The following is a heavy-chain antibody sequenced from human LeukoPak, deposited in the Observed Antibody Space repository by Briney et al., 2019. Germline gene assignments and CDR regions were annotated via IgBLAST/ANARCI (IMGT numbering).Heavy chain of an antibody. J-gene: IGHJ5*02. V-gene: IGHV4-34*01. CDR2: INHSGST. Sequence: PSETLSLTCAVYGGSFSGYYWSWIRQPPGKGLEWIGEINHSGSTNYNPSLKSRVTISVDTSKNQFSLKLSSVTAADTAVYYCARGRKDIVVVPAAMVNWFDPWGQGTLVTVSS. D-gene: IGHD2-2*01. CDR1: GGSFSGYY. CDR3: ARGRKDIVVVPAAMVNWFDP.